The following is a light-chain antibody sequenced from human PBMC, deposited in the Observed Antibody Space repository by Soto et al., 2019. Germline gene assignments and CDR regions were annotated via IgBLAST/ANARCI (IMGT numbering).Light chain of an antibody. V-gene: IGKV1-39*01. CDR1: QSISSY. CDR3: QHYHSHSEA. CDR2: AAS. J-gene: IGKJ1*01. Sequence: DIQMTQSPSSLSASVGDRVTITCRASQSISSYLNWYQQKPGKAPKLLIYAASSLQSGVPSRFSGSGSGTDFTLTISSMQTEDFATYYCQHYHSHSEAFGQGTKVDTK.